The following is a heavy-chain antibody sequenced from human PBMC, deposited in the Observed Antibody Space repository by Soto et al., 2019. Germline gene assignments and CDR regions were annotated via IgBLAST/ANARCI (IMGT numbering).Heavy chain of an antibody. J-gene: IGHJ4*02. CDR3: ARETSVDAD. Sequence: EVQLVESGGGLVQPGGSLRLSCVVSRFRLRDYWMTWVRQAPGKGLEWVATIKQDASEKYYVDSVKGRCTISRDNAKNSLYLQMNSLTTEDTAVYYCARETSVDADWGQGTLVTVSS. D-gene: IGHD2-2*01. CDR1: RFRLRDYW. CDR2: IKQDASEK. V-gene: IGHV3-7*05.